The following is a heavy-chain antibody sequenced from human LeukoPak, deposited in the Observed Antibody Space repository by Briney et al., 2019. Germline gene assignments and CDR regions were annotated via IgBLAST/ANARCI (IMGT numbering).Heavy chain of an antibody. CDR2: ISSSSSTI. J-gene: IGHJ5*02. CDR3: ARDVYRNWFDP. D-gene: IGHD2-2*02. CDR1: GFTFSSYS. Sequence: GGSLRLSRAASGFTFSSYSMNWVRQAPGKGLEWVSYISSSSSTIYYADSVKGRFTISRDNAKNSLYLQMNSLRAEDTAVYYCARDVYRNWFDPWGQGTLVTVSS. V-gene: IGHV3-48*01.